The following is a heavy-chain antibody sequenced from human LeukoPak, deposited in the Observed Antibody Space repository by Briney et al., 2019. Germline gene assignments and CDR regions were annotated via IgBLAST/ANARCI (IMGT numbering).Heavy chain of an antibody. CDR3: AKGELWDSSGYDAFDI. V-gene: IGHV3-23*01. CDR2: ISGSGGNT. D-gene: IGHD3-22*01. CDR1: GFTFSCYG. J-gene: IGHJ3*02. Sequence: PGGSLRLSCAASGFTFSCYGMHWVRQAPGKGLEWVSAISGSGGNTYYADSVKGRFTISRDSSKNTLYLQMNSLRAEDTAVYYCAKGELWDSSGYDAFDIWGQGTMVTVSS.